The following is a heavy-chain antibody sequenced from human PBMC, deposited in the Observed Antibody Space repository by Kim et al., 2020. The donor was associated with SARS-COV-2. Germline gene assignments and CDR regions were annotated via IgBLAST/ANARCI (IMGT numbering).Heavy chain of an antibody. CDR2: ISWDGGST. Sequence: GGSLRLSCAASGFTFDDYAMHWVRQAPGKGLEWLSLISWDGGSTYYADSVKGRFTISRDNSKNSLYLQMNSLRAEDTALHYCAKDIGRRPARYYGMDVWGQGTTVTVSS. CDR1: GFTFDDYA. V-gene: IGHV3-43D*03. J-gene: IGHJ6*02. CDR3: AKDIGRRPARYYGMDV. D-gene: IGHD3-3*01.